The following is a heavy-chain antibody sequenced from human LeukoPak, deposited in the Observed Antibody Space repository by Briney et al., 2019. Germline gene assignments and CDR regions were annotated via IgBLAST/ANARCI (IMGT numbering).Heavy chain of an antibody. J-gene: IGHJ4*02. Sequence: SETLSLTCTVSGGSISSSSYYWGWIRQPPGKGLEWIGSIYYSGSTYYNPSLKSRVTISVDTSKNQFSLKLSSVTAADTAVYYCASQVEMATSYFDYRGQGTLVTVSS. CDR3: ASQVEMATSYFDY. CDR2: IYYSGST. CDR1: GGSISSSSYY. D-gene: IGHD5-24*01. V-gene: IGHV4-39*01.